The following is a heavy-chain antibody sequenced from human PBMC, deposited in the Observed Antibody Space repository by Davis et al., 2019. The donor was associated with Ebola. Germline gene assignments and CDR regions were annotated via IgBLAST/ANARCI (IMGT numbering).Heavy chain of an antibody. CDR3: ASYDYGDHDY. CDR1: GYTLTELS. CDR2: INPSGGST. V-gene: IGHV1-46*01. Sequence: ASVKVSCKVSGYTLTELSMHWVRQAPGQGLEWMGIINPSGGSTSYAQKFQGRVTMTRDTSTSTVYMELSSLRSEDTAVYYCASYDYGDHDYWGQGTLVTVSS. J-gene: IGHJ4*02. D-gene: IGHD4-17*01.